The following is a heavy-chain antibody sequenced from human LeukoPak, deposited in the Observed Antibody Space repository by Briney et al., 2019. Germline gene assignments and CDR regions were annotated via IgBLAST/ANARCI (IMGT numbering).Heavy chain of an antibody. D-gene: IGHD1-7*01. Sequence: PGGSLRLSCAASGFTFSSYSMNWVRQAPGKGLEWVSYISGSSSTIYYADSVKGRFTVSRDNAKNSLYLQMNSLRAEDTAVYYALGTSNSFDYWGQGTLVTVSS. CDR3: LGTSNSFDY. CDR1: GFTFSSYS. V-gene: IGHV3-48*01. CDR2: ISGSSSTI. J-gene: IGHJ4*02.